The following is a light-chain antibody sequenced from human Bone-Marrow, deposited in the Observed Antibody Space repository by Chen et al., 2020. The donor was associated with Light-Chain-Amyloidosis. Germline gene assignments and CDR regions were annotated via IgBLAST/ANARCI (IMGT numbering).Light chain of an antibody. CDR1: DLPTKY. Sequence: SDELTQPPSVSVSPGQTARLTCSGDDLPTKYAYWYQQKPGPAPVLVIHRDTERPSGISDRFSGSSSGTTATSTISGVQADDEADYHCQSADSSGTYEVIFGGGTKLTVL. CDR2: RDT. J-gene: IGLJ2*01. CDR3: QSADSSGTYEVI. V-gene: IGLV3-25*03.